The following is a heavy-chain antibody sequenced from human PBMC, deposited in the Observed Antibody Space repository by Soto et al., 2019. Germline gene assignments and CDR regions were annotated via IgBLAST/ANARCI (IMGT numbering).Heavy chain of an antibody. Sequence: SETLSLTCTVSGGSISSYYWSWIRQPPGKRLEWIGYIYYSGSTNYNPSLESRVTISLDTSKNHFSLKLTSVTAADTAVYYCARDKITGLFDYWGQGTLVTVSS. V-gene: IGHV4-59*12. J-gene: IGHJ4*02. CDR2: IYYSGST. D-gene: IGHD2-8*02. CDR3: ARDKITGLFDY. CDR1: GGSISSYY.